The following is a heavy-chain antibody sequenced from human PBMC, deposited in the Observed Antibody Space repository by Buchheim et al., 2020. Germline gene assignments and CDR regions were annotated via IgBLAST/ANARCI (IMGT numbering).Heavy chain of an antibody. V-gene: IGHV4-59*08. Sequence: QVQLQESGPGLVKPSETLSLTCTVSGDSINNSYWSWIRQPPGRGLEWIGYIYYSGGTNYNPSLKSRVTISVEPSKHQFSFKLNSVTAADTAVYYCAGHRDWFDPWGQGAL. CDR3: AGHRDWFDP. CDR1: GDSINNSY. J-gene: IGHJ5*02. CDR2: IYYSGGT.